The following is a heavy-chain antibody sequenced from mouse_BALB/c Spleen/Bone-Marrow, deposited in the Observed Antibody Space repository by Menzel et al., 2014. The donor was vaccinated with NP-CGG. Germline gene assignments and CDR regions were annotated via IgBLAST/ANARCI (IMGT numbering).Heavy chain of an antibody. CDR2: TLPGSGTS. J-gene: IGHJ3*01. CDR1: GYTFSSYW. CDR3: ARVLYYGNYDSFAY. V-gene: IGHV1-9*01. D-gene: IGHD2-1*01. Sequence: VQLQQSGAELMKPGASVKISCKATGYTFSSYWIEWVKLRPGHGLEWIGETLPGSGTSNYNMKFKGKATFTADTSSNTAYMQLSSLTSEDSDVYYCARVLYYGNYDSFAYWGQGTLVTVSA.